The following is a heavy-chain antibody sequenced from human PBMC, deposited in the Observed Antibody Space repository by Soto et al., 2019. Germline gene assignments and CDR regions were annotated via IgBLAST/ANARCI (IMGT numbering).Heavy chain of an antibody. CDR2: VWYDGTQK. D-gene: IGHD4-17*01. V-gene: IGHV3-33*01. CDR1: GFTFNTYS. Sequence: GGSLRLSCEASGFTFNTYSMHWVRQPPGKGLEWLAAVWYDGTQKYYADSVKGRFIISRDNSKKTLYLEMNSLRAEDTAVYYCARAGGTTVTGLWHFDSWGQGTLVTVSS. J-gene: IGHJ4*02. CDR3: ARAGGTTVTGLWHFDS.